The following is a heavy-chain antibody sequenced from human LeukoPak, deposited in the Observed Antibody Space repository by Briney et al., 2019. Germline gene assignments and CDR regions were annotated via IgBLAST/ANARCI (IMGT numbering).Heavy chain of an antibody. CDR3: ARDLGGQLVDY. V-gene: IGHV3-33*01. Sequence: GGSLRLSCAASGFTFSSYGMHWVRQAPGKGLEWVAVIWYDGSNKYYADSVKGRFTISRDNSKNTLYLQMNSLRAEDTAVYYCARDLGGQLVDYWGQGTLVTVSS. CDR1: GFTFSSYG. CDR2: IWYDGSNK. D-gene: IGHD6-6*01. J-gene: IGHJ4*02.